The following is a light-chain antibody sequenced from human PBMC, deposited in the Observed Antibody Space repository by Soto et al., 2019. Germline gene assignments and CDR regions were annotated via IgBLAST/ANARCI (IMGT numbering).Light chain of an antibody. CDR3: QSYDSSLSGNVV. CDR2: GNS. CDR1: SANIGAGYD. Sequence: QSVLTQPPSVSVAPGQRVTISCTGSSANIGAGYDVHWYQQLPGTAPKLLIYGNSNRPSGVPDRFSGSKSGTSASLAITGLQAEAEADYYCQSYDSSLSGNVVFGGGTKLTVL. J-gene: IGLJ2*01. V-gene: IGLV1-40*01.